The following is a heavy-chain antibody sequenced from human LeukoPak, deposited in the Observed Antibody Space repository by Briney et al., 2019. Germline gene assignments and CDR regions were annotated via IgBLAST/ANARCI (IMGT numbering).Heavy chain of an antibody. Sequence: PGASVKVSCRGSGYTLTELSMHWVRQAPGKGLEWMGGFDPEYGETIYAQKYQGRVTMSEDTSTDTAYKELSSLRSEDTAVYYCATPNPPVLRFLETQYYFDYWGQGTLVTVSS. CDR2: FDPEYGET. V-gene: IGHV1-24*01. CDR3: ATPNPPVLRFLETQYYFDY. CDR1: GYTLTELS. D-gene: IGHD3-3*01. J-gene: IGHJ4*02.